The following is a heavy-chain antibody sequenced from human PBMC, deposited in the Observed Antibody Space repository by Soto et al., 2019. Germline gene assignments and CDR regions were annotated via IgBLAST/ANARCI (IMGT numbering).Heavy chain of an antibody. V-gene: IGHV3-30-3*01. J-gene: IGHJ4*02. Sequence: LRLSCAASGFTFSSYAMHWVRQAPGKGLEWVAVISYDGSNKYYADSVKGRFTISRDNSKNTLYLQMNSLRAEDTAVYYCARAFIVVVVAANFDYWGQGTLVTVSS. CDR3: ARAFIVVVVAANFDY. D-gene: IGHD2-15*01. CDR2: ISYDGSNK. CDR1: GFTFSSYA.